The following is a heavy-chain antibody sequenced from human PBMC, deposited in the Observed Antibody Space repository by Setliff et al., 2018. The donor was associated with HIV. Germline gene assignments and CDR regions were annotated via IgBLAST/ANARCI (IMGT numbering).Heavy chain of an antibody. CDR3: ATYADRESNRFDP. J-gene: IGHJ5*02. CDR1: GDSIRSNYW. CDR2: IYYTGSI. Sequence: PSETLSLTCGVSGDSIRSNYWWGWIRQSPGKGLEWIGYIYYTGSIHSNASLKSQVTISVDTSNNQFSLKLSSVTAADTALYYCATYADRESNRFDPWGQGILVTVSS. V-gene: IGHV4-28*05. D-gene: IGHD3-10*01.